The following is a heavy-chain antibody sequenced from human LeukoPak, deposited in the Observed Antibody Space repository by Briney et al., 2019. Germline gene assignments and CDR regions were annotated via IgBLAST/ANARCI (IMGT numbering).Heavy chain of an antibody. V-gene: IGHV4-31*03. D-gene: IGHD2-15*01. CDR2: IYYSGST. CDR3: ASPGYCTGGSCLFV. Sequence: SETLSLTCTVSGGSISSGGYYWSWIRQHPGKGLEWIGYIYYSGSTYYNPSLRSRLTMSVDTSKNQFSLKLTSVTALDTAVYFCASPGYCTGGSCLFVWGPGTTVTVSS. J-gene: IGHJ6*02. CDR1: GGSISSGGYY.